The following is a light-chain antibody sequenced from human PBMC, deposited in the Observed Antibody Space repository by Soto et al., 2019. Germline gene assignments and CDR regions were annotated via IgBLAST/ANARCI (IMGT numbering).Light chain of an antibody. CDR2: DAS. V-gene: IGKV1-5*01. CDR1: QSISSW. J-gene: IGKJ1*01. CDR3: QQYNSYSGT. Sequence: DIQMTQSPSTLSASVGDRVTITCRASQSISSWLAWYQQKPGKASKLLIYDASSLESGVPSRFSGSGSGPEFTLTISSLQPNDFATYYCQQYNSYSGTFGQGTKVYIK.